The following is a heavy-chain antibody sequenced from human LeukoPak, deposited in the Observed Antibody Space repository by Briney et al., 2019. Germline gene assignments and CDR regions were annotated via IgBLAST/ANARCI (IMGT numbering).Heavy chain of an antibody. Sequence: PSETLSLTCTVSGGPISSSSYYWGWIRQPPGKGLEWIGSIYYSGSTYYNPSLKSRVTISVDTSKNQFSLKLSSVTAADTAVYYCARVDTAMVFDYWGQGTLVTVSS. V-gene: IGHV4-39*07. CDR2: IYYSGST. CDR1: GGPISSSSYY. D-gene: IGHD5-18*01. J-gene: IGHJ4*02. CDR3: ARVDTAMVFDY.